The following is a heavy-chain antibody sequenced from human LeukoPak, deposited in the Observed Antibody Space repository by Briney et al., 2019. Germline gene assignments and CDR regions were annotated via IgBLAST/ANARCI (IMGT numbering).Heavy chain of an antibody. Sequence: KPSGTLSLTCTVSGVSISSYYWSWIRQPAGKGLEWMGRIYTSGSTNYNPSLKSRVTISVDTSKNQFSLKLSSVTAADTAVYYCARGDDSSGYSTFDIWGQGTMVTVSS. CDR1: GVSISSYY. CDR2: IYTSGST. V-gene: IGHV4-4*07. J-gene: IGHJ3*02. D-gene: IGHD3-22*01. CDR3: ARGDDSSGYSTFDI.